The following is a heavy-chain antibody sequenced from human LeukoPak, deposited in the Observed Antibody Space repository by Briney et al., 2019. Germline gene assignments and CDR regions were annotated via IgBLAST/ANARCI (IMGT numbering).Heavy chain of an antibody. CDR2: ISAYSGNR. CDR1: GYTFTSYG. Sequence: ASVKVSCKASGYTFTSYGINWVRQAPGQGLEWMGWISAYSGNRNYAQKLQGRVTMTTETSTSTAYMELRSLRSDDTAVYYCARDRSTMNDAFDIWGQGTMVTVSS. D-gene: IGHD3-22*01. CDR3: ARDRSTMNDAFDI. J-gene: IGHJ3*02. V-gene: IGHV1-18*01.